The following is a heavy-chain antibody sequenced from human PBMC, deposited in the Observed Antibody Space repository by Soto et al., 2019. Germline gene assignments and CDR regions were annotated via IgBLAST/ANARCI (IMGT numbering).Heavy chain of an antibody. J-gene: IGHJ4*02. V-gene: IGHV3-23*01. CDR1: GFTFSSYA. CDR3: ARTIVGGVVHAFDF. D-gene: IGHD1-26*01. CDR2: VSDSGGST. Sequence: EVQLLESGGGLVQPGGSLRLACAASGFTFSSYAMNWVRQAPGQGLEWVSTVSDSGGSTYYADSVQGRFTISRDNSKNTLFLHMNSLGAEDTAIYYFARTIVGGVVHAFDFWGQGTLVTVSS.